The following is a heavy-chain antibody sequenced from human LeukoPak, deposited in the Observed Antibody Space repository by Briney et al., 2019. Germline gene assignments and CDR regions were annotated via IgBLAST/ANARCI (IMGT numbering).Heavy chain of an antibody. Sequence: PGGSLRLSCTASGFTFGDYAMSWVRQAAGKGLEWVGFIRSKAYGGPTEYAASVKGRFTISRDDSKSIAYLQMNSLKTEDTAVYYCTRRGYCSSTSCGDMDVWGKGTTVTVSS. V-gene: IGHV3-49*04. D-gene: IGHD2-2*01. J-gene: IGHJ6*03. CDR3: TRRGYCSSTSCGDMDV. CDR1: GFTFGDYA. CDR2: IRSKAYGGPT.